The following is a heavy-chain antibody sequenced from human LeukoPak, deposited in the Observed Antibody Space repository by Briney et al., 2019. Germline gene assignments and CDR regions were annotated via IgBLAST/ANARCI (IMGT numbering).Heavy chain of an antibody. Sequence: GGSLRLSCAASEFIVSSNYMSWVRQAPGKGLEWVSVLYSGGSTYYADSVKGRFIISRDNSKNTLYLQMNSLRAEDTAVYYCASSGNYYPYLLDYWGQGTLVTVSS. CDR2: LYSGGST. V-gene: IGHV3-53*01. CDR3: ASSGNYYPYLLDY. CDR1: EFIVSSNY. D-gene: IGHD1-26*01. J-gene: IGHJ4*02.